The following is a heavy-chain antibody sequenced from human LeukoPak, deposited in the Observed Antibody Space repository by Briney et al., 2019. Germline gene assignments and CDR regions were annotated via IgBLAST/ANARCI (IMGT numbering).Heavy chain of an antibody. D-gene: IGHD6-6*01. Sequence: SSETLSLTCTVSGYSISSGYYWGWIRQPPGKGLEWIGSIYHSGSTYYNPSLKSRVTISVDTSKNQFSLKLSSVTAADTAVYYCARDASSSSGGGFDYWGQGTLVTVSS. V-gene: IGHV4-38-2*02. CDR1: GYSISSGYY. J-gene: IGHJ4*02. CDR2: IYHSGST. CDR3: ARDASSSSGGGFDY.